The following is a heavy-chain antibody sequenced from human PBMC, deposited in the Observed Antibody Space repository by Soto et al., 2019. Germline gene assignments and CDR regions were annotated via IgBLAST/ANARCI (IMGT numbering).Heavy chain of an antibody. CDR3: AIAAPPFHH. D-gene: IGHD6-25*01. V-gene: IGHV3-72*01. CDR1: GFILSDHY. Sequence: EVQLVESGGGLVQPGGSLRLSCAASGFILSDHYMDWVRQAPGKGLEWVGRSRNKANSYTTEYVASVKGRFTISRDESKNSLYLQMNSLRTEDTAVYYCAIAAPPFHHWGQGTLVTVSS. J-gene: IGHJ1*01. CDR2: SRNKANSYTT.